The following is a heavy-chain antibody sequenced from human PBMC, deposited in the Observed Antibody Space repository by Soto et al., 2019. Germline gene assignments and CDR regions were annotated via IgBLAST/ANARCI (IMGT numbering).Heavy chain of an antibody. CDR2: IIPILGIA. V-gene: IGHV1-69*02. CDR3: ARVRVVGSSWAHDY. J-gene: IGHJ4*02. CDR1: GGTFSSYT. D-gene: IGHD6-13*01. Sequence: GASVKVSCKASGGTFSSYTISWVRQAPGQGLEWMGRIIPILGIANYAQKFQGRVTITADKSTSTAYMELSSLRSEDTAVYYCARVRVVGSSWAHDYWGQGTLVTVSS.